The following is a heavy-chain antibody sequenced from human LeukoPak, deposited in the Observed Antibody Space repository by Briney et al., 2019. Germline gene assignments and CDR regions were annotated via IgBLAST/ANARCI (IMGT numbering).Heavy chain of an antibody. CDR1: GFTFSSYG. D-gene: IGHD3-22*01. CDR2: IWYDGSNK. V-gene: IGHV3-33*06. Sequence: GGSLRLSCAASGFTFSSYGMHWVRQAPGKGLEWVAVIWYDGSNKYYADSVKGRFTSSRGNSKNTLYLQMNSLRAEDTAVYYCAKALEYYYDSSGLDYWGQGTLVTVSS. J-gene: IGHJ4*02. CDR3: AKALEYYYDSSGLDY.